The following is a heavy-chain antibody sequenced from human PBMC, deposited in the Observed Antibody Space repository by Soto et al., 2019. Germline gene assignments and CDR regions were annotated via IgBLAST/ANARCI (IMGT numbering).Heavy chain of an antibody. J-gene: IGHJ6*02. V-gene: IGHV1-2*02. Sequence: ASVKVSCKASGYTFTGYYMHWVRQAPGQGLEWMGWIKPNSGGTKYAQRFQGRVTMTRDTSITTAYMELSRLRSDDTAVYYCARGGDVVVPAAILAYYYYGMDVWGQGTTVTVSS. CDR1: GYTFTGYY. CDR2: IKPNSGGT. D-gene: IGHD2-2*02. CDR3: ARGGDVVVPAAILAYYYYGMDV.